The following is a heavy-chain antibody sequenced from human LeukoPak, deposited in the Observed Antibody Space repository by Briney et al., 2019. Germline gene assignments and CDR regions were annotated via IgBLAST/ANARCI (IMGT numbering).Heavy chain of an antibody. Sequence: GGSLRLSCAASGFNFFTYGMHWVRQAPGKGLEWVAVISHDGSNQQYADSVKGQVTISRDNSKSTLYLQMDSLRAGDTAVYYCARQGDTGSWYFDYWGQGTLVTVSS. J-gene: IGHJ4*02. CDR3: ARQGDTGSWYFDY. D-gene: IGHD2-21*02. V-gene: IGHV3-30*19. CDR2: ISHDGSNQ. CDR1: GFNFFTYG.